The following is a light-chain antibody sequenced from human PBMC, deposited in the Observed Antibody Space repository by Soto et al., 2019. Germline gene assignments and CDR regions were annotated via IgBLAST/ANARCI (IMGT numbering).Light chain of an antibody. CDR1: RSDIGNYNL. Sequence: QSALTQPASVSGSPGQSITISCTGTRSDIGNYNLVSWYQQTPGKVPKVLIYGDTKRPSGDSNRFSGAKSGNMASLTISGLQAEDEADYYCCAYAGGNYVFGTGTKLTVL. CDR2: GDT. V-gene: IGLV2-23*01. CDR3: CAYAGGNYV. J-gene: IGLJ1*01.